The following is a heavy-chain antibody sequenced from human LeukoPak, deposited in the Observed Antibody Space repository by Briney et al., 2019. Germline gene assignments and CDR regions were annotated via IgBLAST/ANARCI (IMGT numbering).Heavy chain of an antibody. D-gene: IGHD3-22*01. Sequence: GGSLRLSCAASGFTFSSYAMHWVRQAPGKGLEWVAVISYDGSNKYYADSVKGRFTISRDNSKNTLYLQMNSLRAEDTAVYYCARANYDDGAFDIWGQGTMVTVSS. V-gene: IGHV3-30-3*01. J-gene: IGHJ3*02. CDR3: ARANYDDGAFDI. CDR2: ISYDGSNK. CDR1: GFTFSSYA.